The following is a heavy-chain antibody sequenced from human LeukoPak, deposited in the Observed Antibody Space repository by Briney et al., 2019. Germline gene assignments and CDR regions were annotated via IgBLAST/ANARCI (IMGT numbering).Heavy chain of an antibody. D-gene: IGHD3-22*01. J-gene: IGHJ4*02. CDR3: ARDREDYYGSSGYYLFDY. CDR1: GFTFSDYY. CDR2: ISSSGSTI. V-gene: IGHV3-11*04. Sequence: GGSLRLSCAASGFTFSDYYMSWIRQAPGKGLEWVSYISSSGSTIYYADSVKGRFTISRDNAKNSLYLQMNSLRAEDTAVYYCARDREDYYGSSGYYLFDYWGQGTLVTVSS.